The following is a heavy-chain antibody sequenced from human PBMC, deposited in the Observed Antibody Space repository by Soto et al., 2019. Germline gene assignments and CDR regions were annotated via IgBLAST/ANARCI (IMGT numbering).Heavy chain of an antibody. J-gene: IGHJ4*02. CDR1: GFMFNNYA. CDR2: VSVSGGTT. V-gene: IGHV3-23*01. D-gene: IGHD3-22*01. CDR3: AKGLYYCASSGYRLFGY. Sequence: PGGSLRLSCAASGFMFNNYAMSWVRQAPGKGLEWVSTVSVSGGTTYYADSLKGRFTISRDNSKKTVYLQMNRLRADDTAIYSCAKGLYYCASSGYRLFGYWGQGTLVAV.